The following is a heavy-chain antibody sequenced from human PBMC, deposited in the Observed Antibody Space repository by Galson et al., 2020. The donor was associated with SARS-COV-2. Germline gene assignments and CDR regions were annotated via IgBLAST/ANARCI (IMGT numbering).Heavy chain of an antibody. Sequence: GGSLSLSCAAYGFAFSKYQMHWVRQAPGKGVEHVSTISNNGGSTYYANSVKGRFAISRDNSKNTLFLQMRGLIDEDMAVYYCARAHYSYCGGACYSHDAFDIWGQGTTVTVSS. J-gene: IGHJ3*02. D-gene: IGHD2-21*02. V-gene: IGHV3-64*01. CDR3: ARAHYSYCGGACYSHDAFDI. CDR1: GFAFSKYQ. CDR2: ISNNGGST.